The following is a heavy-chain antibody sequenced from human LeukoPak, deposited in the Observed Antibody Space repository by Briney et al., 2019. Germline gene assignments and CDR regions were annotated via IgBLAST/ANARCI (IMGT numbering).Heavy chain of an antibody. V-gene: IGHV1-18*01. D-gene: IGHD2-15*01. Sequence: ASVKVSCKASGYTFTSYGISWVRQAPGQGLEWMGWISAYNGNTNYAQKLQGRVTMTTDTSTSPAYMELRSLGSDDTAVYYCARSRGGYLVDYWGQGTLVTVSS. J-gene: IGHJ4*02. CDR1: GYTFTSYG. CDR3: ARSRGGYLVDY. CDR2: ISAYNGNT.